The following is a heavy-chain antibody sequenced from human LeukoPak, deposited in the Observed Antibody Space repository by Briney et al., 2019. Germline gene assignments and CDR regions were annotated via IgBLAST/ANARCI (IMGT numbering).Heavy chain of an antibody. Sequence: GASVKVSCKASGGTFSSYAISWVRQAPGQGLEWMGGIFPIFGTANYAQKFQGRVTITTDESTSTAYMELSSLRSEDTAVYYCARALYYYDSSGYYGLDYWGQGTLVTVSS. J-gene: IGHJ4*02. CDR1: GGTFSSYA. CDR2: IFPIFGTA. D-gene: IGHD3-22*01. V-gene: IGHV1-69*05. CDR3: ARALYYYDSSGYYGLDY.